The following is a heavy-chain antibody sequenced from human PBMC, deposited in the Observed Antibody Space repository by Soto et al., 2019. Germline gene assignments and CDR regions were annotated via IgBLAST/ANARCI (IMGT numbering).Heavy chain of an antibody. CDR2: IHGGNGNT. CDR1: GYTFTSYA. J-gene: IGHJ2*01. V-gene: IGHV1-3*01. CDR3: ARGRGLYCHLDL. Sequence: QVQLVQSGAEVKKPGASVKVSCTASGYTFTSYAMHWVRNAPGQRLEWMGWIHGGNGNTKYSQKFQGRFTITRDTSASSGYMELSRLRSEDTAVYYFARGRGLYCHLDLCHSGTLVIVAA.